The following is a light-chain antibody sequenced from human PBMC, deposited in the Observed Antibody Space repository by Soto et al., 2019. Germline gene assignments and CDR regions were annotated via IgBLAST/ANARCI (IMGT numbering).Light chain of an antibody. CDR2: DAS. V-gene: IGKV3-11*01. CDR1: QSVSSH. Sequence: EIVLTQSPATLSLSPGDRVTLSCRASQSVSSHLAWYQQKPGQPPRLLIFDASYRAPGIPARFSGSGSGTDFTLTISSLEPEDLAVYYCQQRSSWPYTFGQGTKVE. J-gene: IGKJ2*01. CDR3: QQRSSWPYT.